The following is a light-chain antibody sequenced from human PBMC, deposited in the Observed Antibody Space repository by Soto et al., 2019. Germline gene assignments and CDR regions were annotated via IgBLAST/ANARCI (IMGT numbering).Light chain of an antibody. CDR1: HIISSH. Sequence: VLTQSPATLSVSPCEIATLSCSASHIISSHLSWYQQKPCQAPRLLIYGASTRATGSPARFSGSGSGTEFTLTIRSLQSEDFALYYCQQSKTWPWTFGQGTKVDIK. V-gene: IGKV3-15*01. J-gene: IGKJ1*01. CDR3: QQSKTWPWT. CDR2: GAS.